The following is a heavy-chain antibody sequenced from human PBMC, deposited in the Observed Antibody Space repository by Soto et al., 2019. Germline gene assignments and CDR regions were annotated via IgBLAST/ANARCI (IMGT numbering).Heavy chain of an antibody. CDR1: GYTFTSYA. CDR3: ARALGFGLSDY. CDR2: INAGNGNT. D-gene: IGHD3-10*01. V-gene: IGHV1-3*01. Sequence: QVQLVQSGAEVKKPGASVKVSCKASGYTFTSYAMHWVRQAPGQRLEWMGWINAGNGNTKYSQKFQGRVTITRDTSASTASMELSGLRSDDTAVYSCARALGFGLSDYWGQGTLVTVSS. J-gene: IGHJ4*02.